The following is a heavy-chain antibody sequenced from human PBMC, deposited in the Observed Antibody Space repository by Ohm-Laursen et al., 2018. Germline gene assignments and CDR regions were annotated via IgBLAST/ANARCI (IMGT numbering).Heavy chain of an antibody. D-gene: IGHD6-6*01. V-gene: IGHV4-59*08. CDR2: IYYNGNP. CDR3: VLYSSFSVS. CDR1: GGSISSYY. Sequence: PSQTLSLTCPVSGGSISSYYWSWIRQPPGKGLEWIGYIYYNGNPRYNPSLESRVTISVDPSKNQFSLKLNSVTAADTALYYCVLYSSFSVSWGQGTLVTVSS. J-gene: IGHJ5*02.